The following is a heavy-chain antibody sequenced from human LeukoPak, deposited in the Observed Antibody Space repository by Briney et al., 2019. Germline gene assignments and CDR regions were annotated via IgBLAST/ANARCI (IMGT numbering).Heavy chain of an antibody. Sequence: SETLSLTCTVSGGSISSGDYYWSWIRQPPGKGLEWIGYIYYSGSTYYNPSLKSRVTISVDTSKNQFSLKLSSVTAADTAVYFRGRAGTMGRGVIPAFDYWGQGTLVTVSS. D-gene: IGHD3-10*01. V-gene: IGHV4-30-4*01. CDR3: GRAGTMGRGVIPAFDY. CDR2: IYYSGST. J-gene: IGHJ4*02. CDR1: GGSISSGDYY.